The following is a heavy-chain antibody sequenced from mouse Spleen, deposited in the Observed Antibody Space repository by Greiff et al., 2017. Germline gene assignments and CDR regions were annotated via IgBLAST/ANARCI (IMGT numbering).Heavy chain of an antibody. CDR1: GYTFTSYY. Sequence: QVQLQQSGPELVKPGASVKMSCKASGYTFTSYYIHWVKQRPGQGLEWIGWIYPGDGSTKYNEKFKGKTTLTADKSSSTAYMLLSSLTSEDSAIYFCARVYDGYYVDVGYFDVWGAGTTVTVSS. J-gene: IGHJ1*01. CDR3: ARVYDGYYVDVGYFDV. CDR2: IYPGDGST. V-gene: IGHV1S56*01. D-gene: IGHD2-3*01.